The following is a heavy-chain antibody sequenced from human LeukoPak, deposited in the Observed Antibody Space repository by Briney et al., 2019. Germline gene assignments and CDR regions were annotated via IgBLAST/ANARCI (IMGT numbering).Heavy chain of an antibody. CDR1: GGSISSGSYF. J-gene: IGHJ4*02. D-gene: IGHD6-13*01. CDR2: INTSGST. Sequence: PSETLSLTCTVSGGSISSGSYFWTWIRQPAGKGLEWIGRINTSGSTNYNPSLKSRVTISVDTSKNQFSLKLSSVTAADTAVSYCAREGYTSSWYCGYYYFDYWGQGTLVTVSS. CDR3: AREGYTSSWYCGYYYFDY. V-gene: IGHV4-61*02.